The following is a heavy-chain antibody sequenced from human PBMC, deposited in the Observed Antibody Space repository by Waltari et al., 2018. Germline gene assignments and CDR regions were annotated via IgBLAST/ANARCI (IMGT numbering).Heavy chain of an antibody. Sequence: QVQLVESGGGVGEPGRSLRLSCAAYGFTFNRYGMAGAGEASGKGLEWVAVIWYDGSNKYYADSVKGRFTISRDNSKITLYLQMNSLRAEDTAVYYCARGGTMVRGVHDYWGQGTLVTVSS. V-gene: IGHV3-33*01. CDR3: ARGGTMVRGVHDY. CDR1: GFTFNRYG. J-gene: IGHJ4*02. CDR2: IWYDGSNK. D-gene: IGHD3-10*01.